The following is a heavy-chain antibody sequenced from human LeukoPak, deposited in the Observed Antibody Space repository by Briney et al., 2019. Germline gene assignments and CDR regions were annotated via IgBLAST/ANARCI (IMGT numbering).Heavy chain of an antibody. V-gene: IGHV1-69*01. D-gene: IGHD3-22*01. J-gene: IGHJ5*02. CDR1: GGTFSSYA. CDR2: IIPIFGTA. Sequence: SVKVSCKASGGTFSSYAISWVRQAPGQGLAWMGGIIPIFGTANYAQKFQGRVTITADESTSTAYMELSSLRSEDTAVYYCARAAYYYDSSGYPRKWFDPWGQGTLVTVSS. CDR3: ARAAYYYDSSGYPRKWFDP.